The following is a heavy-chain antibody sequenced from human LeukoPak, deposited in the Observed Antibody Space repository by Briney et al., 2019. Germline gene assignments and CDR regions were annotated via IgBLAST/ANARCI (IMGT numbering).Heavy chain of an antibody. CDR3: ARSRSWLYNLFDY. D-gene: IGHD1-14*01. CDR2: ISGSGGST. J-gene: IGHJ4*02. Sequence: GGSLRLSCAASGFTFSSYGMSWVRQAPGKGLEWVSAISGSGGSTYYADSVKGRFTISRDNSKNTLYLQMNSLRAEDTAVYYCARSRSWLYNLFDYWGQGTLVTVSS. CDR1: GFTFSSYG. V-gene: IGHV3-23*01.